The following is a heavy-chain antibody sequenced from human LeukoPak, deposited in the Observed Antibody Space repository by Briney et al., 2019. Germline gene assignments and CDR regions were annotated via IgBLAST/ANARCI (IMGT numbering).Heavy chain of an antibody. CDR1: GYTFTSYD. D-gene: IGHD4-23*01. CDR2: INPNSGGT. J-gene: IGHJ5*02. V-gene: IGHV1-2*02. Sequence: GASVKVSCKASGYTFTSYDINWVRQATGQGLEWMGWINPNSGGTNYAQKFQGRVTMTRDTSISTAYMELSRLRSDDTAVYYCAREVHPLYGGNSAGWFDPWGQGTLVTVSS. CDR3: AREVHPLYGGNSAGWFDP.